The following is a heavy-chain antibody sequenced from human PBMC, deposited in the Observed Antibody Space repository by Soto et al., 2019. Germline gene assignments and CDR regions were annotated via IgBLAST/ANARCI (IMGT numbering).Heavy chain of an antibody. V-gene: IGHV4-59*08. D-gene: IGHD6-19*01. CDR3: ARQSQWLVL. Sequence: SETLSLTCTVSGASISSYFWSWVRQSPGRGLEWIGYVHHSGDTTYNPSLRSRVTMSVDTSKNQFSLKLHSVTAADTAVYYCARQSQWLVLWGQGTQVT. CDR1: GASISSYF. J-gene: IGHJ4*02. CDR2: VHHSGDT.